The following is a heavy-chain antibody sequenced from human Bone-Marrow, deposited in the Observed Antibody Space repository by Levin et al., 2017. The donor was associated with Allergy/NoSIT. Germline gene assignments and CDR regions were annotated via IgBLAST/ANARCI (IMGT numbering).Heavy chain of an antibody. CDR3: ARASWTVEGPQSNANYV. CDR2: IFASGST. V-gene: IGHV4-61*02. D-gene: IGHD3/OR15-3a*01. J-gene: IGHJ3*01. Sequence: SETLSLTCSVSGGSINTGPYSWTWIRQPAGKGLEWIGRIFASGSTHYNPSLRSRLTMSLDTSKNQFSLKLTSATAADTAVYYCARASWTVEGPQSNANYVWGKGTMVTVSS. CDR1: GGSINTGPYS.